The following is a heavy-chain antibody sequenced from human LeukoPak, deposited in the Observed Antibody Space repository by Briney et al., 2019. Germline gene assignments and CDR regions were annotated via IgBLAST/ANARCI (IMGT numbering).Heavy chain of an antibody. CDR3: IVFGDSNH. V-gene: IGHV3-53*01. J-gene: IGHJ4*02. D-gene: IGHD4-17*01. CDR1: GLTGSHNY. CDR2: IHTSGDT. Sequence: GGSLRLSCAASGLTGSHNYVSWVRQAPGKGLEWVSAIHTSGDTCYADSVKGRFTISRDTSKNTLYLQINSLRVEDTAVYYCIVFGDSNHRGQGTLVTVSS.